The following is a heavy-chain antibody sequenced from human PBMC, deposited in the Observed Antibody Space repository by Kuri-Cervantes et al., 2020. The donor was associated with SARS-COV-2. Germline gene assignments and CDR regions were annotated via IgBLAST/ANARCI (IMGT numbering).Heavy chain of an antibody. V-gene: IGHV4-59*01. D-gene: IGHD3-10*01. CDR1: GGSISSYY. Sequence: ESLKISCTVSGGSISSYYWSWIRQPPGKGLEWIGYIYYSGSTNYNPSLKSRVTISVDTSKNQFSLKLSSVTAADTAVHYCARGWDYGSGSYYPRGDYGMDVWGQGTTVTVSS. CDR3: ARGWDYGSGSYYPRGDYGMDV. J-gene: IGHJ6*02. CDR2: IYYSGST.